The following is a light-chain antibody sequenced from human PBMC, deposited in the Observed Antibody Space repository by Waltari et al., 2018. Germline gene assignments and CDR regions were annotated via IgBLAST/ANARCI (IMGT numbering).Light chain of an antibody. V-gene: IGKV3D-15*01. CDR2: GAS. J-gene: IGKJ2*01. Sequence: EVLMTQSPATLSVSPGERHTLHCRASQSISRNLAWYQQKPGQAPRLLIYGASTRAPGIPARFSGSGSGTEFTLSISSVQSEDFGVYYCQQYNNWRTFGQGTKLEI. CDR3: QQYNNWRT. CDR1: QSISRN.